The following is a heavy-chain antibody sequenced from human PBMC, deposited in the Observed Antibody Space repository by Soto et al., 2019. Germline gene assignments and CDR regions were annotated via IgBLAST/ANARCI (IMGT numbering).Heavy chain of an antibody. CDR1: GYSFTSYW. V-gene: IGHV5-10-1*01. D-gene: IGHD3-10*01. Sequence: PGESLKLSCKGSGYSFTSYWISWVRQMPGKGLERMGRIDPSDSYTNYSPSFQGHVTISADKSISTAYLQWSSLKASDTAMYYCCHSLGGSGSYYTSGEMDYWGQGTLVTVSS. CDR2: IDPSDSYT. CDR3: CHSLGGSGSYYTSGEMDY. J-gene: IGHJ4*02.